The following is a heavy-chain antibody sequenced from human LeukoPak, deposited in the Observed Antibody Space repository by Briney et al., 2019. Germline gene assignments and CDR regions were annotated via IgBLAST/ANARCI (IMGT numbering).Heavy chain of an antibody. V-gene: IGHV1-18*01. CDR3: ARVEGGYSYGYRTGKIDY. D-gene: IGHD5-18*01. Sequence: ASVKVSCKASGYTFTSYGISWVRQAPGQGLEWMGWISAYNGNTNYAQKLQGRVTMTTDTSTSTAYMELRSLRSDDTAVYYCARVEGGYSYGYRTGKIDYWGQGTLVTVSS. J-gene: IGHJ4*02. CDR1: GYTFTSYG. CDR2: ISAYNGNT.